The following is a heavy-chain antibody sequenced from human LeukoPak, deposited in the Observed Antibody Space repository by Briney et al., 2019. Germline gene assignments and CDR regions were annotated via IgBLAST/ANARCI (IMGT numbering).Heavy chain of an antibody. J-gene: IGHJ4*02. CDR2: IYYSGST. CDR1: GGSISSSSYY. D-gene: IGHD2-15*01. CDR3: ARAHCSGGSCYFDY. V-gene: IGHV4-39*07. Sequence: PSETLSLTCTVSGGSISSSSYYWGWIRQPPGKGLEWIGSIYYSGSTYYNPSLKSRVTISVDTSKNQFSLKLSSVTAADTAVYYCARAHCSGGSCYFDYWGQGTLVTVSS.